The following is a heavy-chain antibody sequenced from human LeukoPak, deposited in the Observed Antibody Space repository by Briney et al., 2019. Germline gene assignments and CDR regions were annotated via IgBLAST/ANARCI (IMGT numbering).Heavy chain of an antibody. D-gene: IGHD3-22*01. Sequence: SATLSLTCTVSGGSISSSSYYWGWIRQPPGKGLEWIGSIYYSGSTYYNPSLKSRVTISVDTSKNQFSLKLSSVTAADTAVYYCARHGYYDSSGYYTNWGQGTLVTVSS. CDR3: ARHGYYDSSGYYTN. CDR2: IYYSGST. CDR1: GGSISSSSYY. J-gene: IGHJ4*02. V-gene: IGHV4-39*01.